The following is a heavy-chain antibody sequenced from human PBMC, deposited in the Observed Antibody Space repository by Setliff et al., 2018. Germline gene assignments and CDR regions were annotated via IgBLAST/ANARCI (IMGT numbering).Heavy chain of an antibody. CDR1: GFNFRSSN. CDR2: ISSTSSYI. J-gene: IGHJ3*02. D-gene: IGHD2-8*01. CDR3: ARSAANGGHDPFDI. Sequence: PGGSLRLSCAASGFNFRSSNMNWVRQAPGKGLEWVSSISSTSSYIYYADSVKGRFTISRDNAKNSLYLQMNSLRADDTAVYYCARSAANGGHDPFDIWGQGTMVTVSS. V-gene: IGHV3-21*01.